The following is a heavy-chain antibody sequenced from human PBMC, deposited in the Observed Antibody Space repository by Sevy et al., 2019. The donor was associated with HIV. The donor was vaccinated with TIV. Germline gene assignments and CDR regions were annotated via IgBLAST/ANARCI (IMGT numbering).Heavy chain of an antibody. CDR1: GYTFTTYE. J-gene: IGHJ6*02. Sequence: ASVKVSCKASGYTFTTYEINWVRQATGQGLEWMGWMNPNSGDTGYAHKFHGRVTMTRNTSISTASMELSSLRSEDTAVYYCARVYVSSGGGNGMDVWGQGTTVTVSS. CDR2: MNPNSGDT. CDR3: ARVYVSSGGGNGMDV. D-gene: IGHD3-10*02. V-gene: IGHV1-8*01.